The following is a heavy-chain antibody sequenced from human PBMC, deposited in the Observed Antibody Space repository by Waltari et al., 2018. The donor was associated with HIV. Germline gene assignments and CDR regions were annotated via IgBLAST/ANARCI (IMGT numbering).Heavy chain of an antibody. CDR2: IYRSGST. CDR3: ARQIQCSGGSCHDAYFDY. Sequence: QVQLQESGPGLVKPSETLSLTCAVSGYSISSGYYWGWIRQPPGKGLEWIGSIYRSGSTNYNPSLKSRVTISVDTSKNQFSLKLSSVTAADTAVYYCARQIQCSGGSCHDAYFDYWGQGTLVTVSS. J-gene: IGHJ4*02. CDR1: GYSISSGYY. D-gene: IGHD2-15*01. V-gene: IGHV4-38-2*01.